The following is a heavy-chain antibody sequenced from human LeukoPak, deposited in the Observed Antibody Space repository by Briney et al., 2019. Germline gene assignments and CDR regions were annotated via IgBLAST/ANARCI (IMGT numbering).Heavy chain of an antibody. D-gene: IGHD5-24*01. CDR2: IYYSGST. CDR3: ARSHRDGYNYFDY. Sequence: SETLSLTCTVSGGSISSSSYYWGWIRQPPGKGLEWIGSIYYSGSTYYNPSLKSRVTISVDTSKNQFSLKLSSVTAADTAVYYCARSHRDGYNYFDYSGQGTLVTVSS. V-gene: IGHV4-39*01. J-gene: IGHJ4*02. CDR1: GGSISSSSYY.